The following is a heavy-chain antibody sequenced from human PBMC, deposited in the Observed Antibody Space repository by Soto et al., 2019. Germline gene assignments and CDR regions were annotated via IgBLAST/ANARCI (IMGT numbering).Heavy chain of an antibody. CDR2: IGAAGDT. V-gene: IGHV3-13*01. CDR1: GFTFSSYW. CDR3: ASGGWGSSWYEGGSRIDY. Sequence: GGSLRLSCAASGFTFSSYWMHWVRQAPGKGLEWVSAIGAAGDTYYPDSAKGRFTISRENAKNSLYLQMNSLRAEDTAVYYCASGGWGSSWYEGGSRIDYWGQGALVTVSS. D-gene: IGHD6-13*01. J-gene: IGHJ4*02.